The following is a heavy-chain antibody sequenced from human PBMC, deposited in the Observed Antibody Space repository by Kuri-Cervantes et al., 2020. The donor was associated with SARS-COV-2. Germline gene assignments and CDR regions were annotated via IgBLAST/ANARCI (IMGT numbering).Heavy chain of an antibody. V-gene: IGHV3-48*04. Sequence: GGSLRLSCAAAGFTFSSYSMNWVRQAPGKGLEWVSYISSSSSTIYYADSVKGRFTISRDNAKNSLYLQMNSLRAEDTAVYYCARDAHMVRLLEWLLTFGYFDLWGRGTLVTVSS. CDR3: ARDAHMVRLLEWLLTFGYFDL. J-gene: IGHJ2*01. CDR1: GFTFSSYS. CDR2: ISSSSSTI. D-gene: IGHD3-3*01.